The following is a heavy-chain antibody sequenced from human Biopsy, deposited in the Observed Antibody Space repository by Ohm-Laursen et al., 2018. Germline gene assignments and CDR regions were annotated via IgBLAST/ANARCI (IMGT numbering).Heavy chain of an antibody. J-gene: IGHJ6*02. CDR1: GDSVTTYY. CDR3: ARDSGILNYGNFKYYHYYGMDV. V-gene: IGHV4-59*02. CDR2: IYYSVMT. D-gene: IGHD4-11*01. Sequence: SETLSLTCSVSGDSVTTYYWSWIRQPPGQGLEWIGNIYYSVMTNYNPSLQSRVSISVDTSRNQVSLTLSSVTAADTAVYYCARDSGILNYGNFKYYHYYGMDVWGQGTKVTVSS.